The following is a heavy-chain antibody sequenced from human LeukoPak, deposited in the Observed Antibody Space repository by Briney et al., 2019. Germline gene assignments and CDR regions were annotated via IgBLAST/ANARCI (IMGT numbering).Heavy chain of an antibody. V-gene: IGHV3-21*01. Sequence: AASLRPSFEERRVSYKSKSRWSLYQSQKRGLEWVSSISSSSSYIYYADSVKGRFTISRDNAKNSLYLQMNSLRAEDTAVYYCARDGQWLCYWGQGTLVTVSS. CDR1: RVSYKSKS. J-gene: IGHJ4*02. CDR3: ARDGQWLCY. CDR2: ISSSSSYI. D-gene: IGHD6-19*01.